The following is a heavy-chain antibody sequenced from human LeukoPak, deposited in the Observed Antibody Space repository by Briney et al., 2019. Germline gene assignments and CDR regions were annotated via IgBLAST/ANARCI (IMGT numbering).Heavy chain of an antibody. CDR2: IIPILGIA. CDR3: ARDLSDSSGR. Sequence: SVKVSCKASGGTFSSYTISWVRQAPGQGLEWMGRIIPILGIANYAQKFQGRATITADKSTSTAYMELSSLRSEDTAVYYCARDLSDSSGRWGQGTLVTVSS. CDR1: GGTFSSYT. V-gene: IGHV1-69*04. D-gene: IGHD3-22*01. J-gene: IGHJ4*02.